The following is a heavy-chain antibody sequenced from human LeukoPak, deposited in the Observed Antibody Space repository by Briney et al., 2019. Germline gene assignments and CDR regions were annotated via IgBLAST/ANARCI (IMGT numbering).Heavy chain of an antibody. Sequence: GGSLRLSCAASGFTFSSYAMSWVRQAPGKGLEWVSAISGSGGSTYYADSVKGRFTISRDNSKNTLYLQMNSLRAEDTAVYYCAKGQGYCSGGSCYGPFYWGQGTLVTVSS. D-gene: IGHD2-15*01. V-gene: IGHV3-23*01. CDR3: AKGQGYCSGGSCYGPFY. CDR1: GFTFSSYA. J-gene: IGHJ4*02. CDR2: ISGSGGST.